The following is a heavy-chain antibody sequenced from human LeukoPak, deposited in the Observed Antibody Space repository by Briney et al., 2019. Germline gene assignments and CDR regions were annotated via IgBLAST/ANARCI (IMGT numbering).Heavy chain of an antibody. D-gene: IGHD3-10*01. CDR2: ISSSSITI. J-gene: IGHJ4*02. V-gene: IGHV3-48*01. Sequence: GGSLRLSCAASGFTFNTYSMNWVRLAPGTGPAWVSYISSSSITIYYADSVKGRFTISRDNAKNSLYLQMNSLRAEDTAVYYCASDYMVRGVINYWGQGTLVTVSS. CDR3: ASDYMVRGVINY. CDR1: GFTFNTYS.